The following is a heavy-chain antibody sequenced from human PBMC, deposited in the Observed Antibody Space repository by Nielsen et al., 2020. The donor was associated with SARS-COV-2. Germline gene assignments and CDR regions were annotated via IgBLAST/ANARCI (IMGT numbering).Heavy chain of an antibody. CDR3: AGRPYSSSSSTAGSYYYYMDV. CDR2: ISSSSSYI. Sequence: GESLKISCAASGFTFSSYSMNWVRQAPGKGLEWVSSISSSSSYIYYADSVKGRFTISRDNAKNSLYLQMNSLRAEDTAVYYCAGRPYSSSSSTAGSYYYYMDVWGKGTTVTVSS. V-gene: IGHV3-21*01. D-gene: IGHD6-6*01. J-gene: IGHJ6*03. CDR1: GFTFSSYS.